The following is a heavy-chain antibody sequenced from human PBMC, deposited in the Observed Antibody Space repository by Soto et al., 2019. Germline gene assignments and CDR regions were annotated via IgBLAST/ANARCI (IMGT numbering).Heavy chain of an antibody. CDR3: AREDYDILTGGFGMDV. V-gene: IGHV3-30-3*01. D-gene: IGHD3-9*01. J-gene: IGHJ6*02. Sequence: AGGSLRLSCAASGFTFSSYAMHWVRQAPGKGLEWVAVISYDGSNKYCADSVKGRFTISRDNSKNTLYLQMNSLRAEDTAVYYCAREDYDILTGGFGMDVWAQGTTVTVSS. CDR1: GFTFSSYA. CDR2: ISYDGSNK.